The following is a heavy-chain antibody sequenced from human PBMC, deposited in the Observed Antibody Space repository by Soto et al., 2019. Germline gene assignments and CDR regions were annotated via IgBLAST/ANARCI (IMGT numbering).Heavy chain of an antibody. CDR2: IIPILCIA. CDR1: GGTFSSYT. V-gene: IGHV1-69*02. D-gene: IGHD4-17*01. Sequence: QVQLVQSGAEVKKPGSSVKVSCKASGGTFSSYTISWVRQAPGQGLEWMGRIIPILCIANYAQKFQCRGTSTADKSTSTADVELSSLRSADTDVYYCARDYGDAPSYFDLWGRGTLVTVSS. J-gene: IGHJ2*01. CDR3: ARDYGDAPSYFDL.